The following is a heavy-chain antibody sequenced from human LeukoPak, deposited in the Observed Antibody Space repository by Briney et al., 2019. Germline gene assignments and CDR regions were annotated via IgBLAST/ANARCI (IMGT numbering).Heavy chain of an antibody. V-gene: IGHV4-38-2*02. D-gene: IGHD5-18*01. CDR1: GYSISSGYH. CDR3: SRTTEGGYTYGYFYYYYMDV. J-gene: IGHJ6*03. CDR2: IYHSGST. Sequence: SETLSLTCTVSGYSISSGYHWGWIRQPPGKGLEWIGSIYHSGSTYYNPSLKSRVTISVDTSKNQFSLKLRSVTAADTAVYYCSRTTEGGYTYGYFYYYYMDVWGKGTTVTISS.